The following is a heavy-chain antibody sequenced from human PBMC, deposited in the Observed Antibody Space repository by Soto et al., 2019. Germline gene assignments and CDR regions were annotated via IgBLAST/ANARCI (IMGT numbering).Heavy chain of an antibody. Sequence: PGGSLRLSCAASGFTFSTYNMNWVRQAPGKGLEWVSFISYTSSYTYYADSVKGRFTISRDNAKNSLYLQMNSLGAKDTAVYYCARDIVVVVGSTYHYYYGLDVWGQGTTVTVSS. CDR3: ARDIVVVVGSTYHYYYGLDV. V-gene: IGHV3-21*01. CDR1: GFTFSTYN. CDR2: ISYTSSYT. D-gene: IGHD2-15*01. J-gene: IGHJ6*02.